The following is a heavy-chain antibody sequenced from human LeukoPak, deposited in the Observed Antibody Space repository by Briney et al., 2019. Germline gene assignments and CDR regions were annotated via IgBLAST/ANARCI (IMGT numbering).Heavy chain of an antibody. CDR3: ARDRYSSSWYPSRFYYYYGMDV. J-gene: IGHJ6*02. V-gene: IGHV1-69*04. D-gene: IGHD6-13*01. CDR2: TIPILGIA. Sequence: EASVKVSCKASGGTFSSYAISWVRQAPGQGLEWMGRTIPILGIANYAQKFQGRVTITADKSTSTAYMELSSLRSEDTAVYYCARDRYSSSWYPSRFYYYYGMDVWGQGTTVTVSS. CDR1: GGTFSSYA.